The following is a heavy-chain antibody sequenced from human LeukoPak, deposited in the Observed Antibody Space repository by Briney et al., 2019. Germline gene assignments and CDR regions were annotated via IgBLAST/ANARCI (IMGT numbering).Heavy chain of an antibody. CDR1: GFLITNNNY. J-gene: IGHJ1*01. D-gene: IGHD6-19*01. CDR3: ARNASSGFFND. CDR2: IHHSGNRFEAGST. V-gene: IGHV4-38-2*02. Sequence: SETLSLTCTVSGFLITNNNYWGWIRPSPGKGHEWMGSIHHSGNRFEAGSTHYNPSFRGRVSVSADPSKNQFSLTLRSVTAADTGVYFCARNASSGFFNDWSQGTLVTVSS.